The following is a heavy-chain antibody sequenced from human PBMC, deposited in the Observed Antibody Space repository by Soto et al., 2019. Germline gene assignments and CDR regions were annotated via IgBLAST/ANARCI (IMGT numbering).Heavy chain of an antibody. J-gene: IGHJ5*02. V-gene: IGHV3-7*03. D-gene: IGHD5-18*01. Sequence: GWSLSLSCAASGFTFISYWMSWVRQAPGKGLEWVANIKQDGSEKYYVDSVKGRFTISRDNAKNSLYLQMNSLRAEDTAVYYCARLRGYSYGYEFDPWGQGTLVTVSS. CDR1: GFTFISYW. CDR2: IKQDGSEK. CDR3: ARLRGYSYGYEFDP.